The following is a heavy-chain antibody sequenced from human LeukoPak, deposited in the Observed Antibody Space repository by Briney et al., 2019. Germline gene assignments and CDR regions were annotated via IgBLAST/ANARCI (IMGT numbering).Heavy chain of an antibody. Sequence: GASVRVSCKASGYTFNMYDINWVRQTTGQGLEWMGWVSPTRGNTHYAQNFQGRVTMTWNSSITTAYMELSSLSSEDTAVFYCARVLARGRGALKERLLYNNVYYDMDVWAKGPRSPSL. D-gene: IGHD1-26*01. V-gene: IGHV1-8*01. J-gene: IGHJ6*02. CDR3: ARVLARGRGALKERLLYNNVYYDMDV. CDR1: GYTFNMYD. CDR2: VSPTRGNT.